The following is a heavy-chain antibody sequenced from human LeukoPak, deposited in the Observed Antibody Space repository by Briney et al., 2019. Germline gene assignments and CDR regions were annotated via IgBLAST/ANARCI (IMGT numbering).Heavy chain of an antibody. V-gene: IGHV4-34*01. J-gene: IGHJ6*03. CDR1: GGSFSGYY. CDR2: INHSGST. CDR3: ARRRSIYNYYYYYYMDV. Sequence: SETLSLTCAVYGGSFSGYYWSWIRQPPGKGLEWIGEINHSGSTNYNPSLKSRVTISVGTSKNQFSLKLSSVTAADTAAYYCARRRSIYNYYYYYYMDVWGKGTTVTVSS. D-gene: IGHD2-2*01.